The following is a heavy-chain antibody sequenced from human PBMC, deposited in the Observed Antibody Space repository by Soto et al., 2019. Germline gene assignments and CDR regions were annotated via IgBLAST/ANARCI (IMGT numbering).Heavy chain of an antibody. D-gene: IGHD2-2*01. CDR1: AFTFSSYG. Sequence: PGGSLRLSCAASAFTFSSYGMHWVRQAPGKGPEWVANIKFDGSEKQYVDSVRGRFSISRDNFRNSLFLQMNSLRAGDTAIYYCVKDGGYCSSATCYSPRNHYFDSWGQGTLVTV. J-gene: IGHJ4*02. CDR2: IKFDGSEK. V-gene: IGHV3-7*03. CDR3: VKDGGYCSSATCYSPRNHYFDS.